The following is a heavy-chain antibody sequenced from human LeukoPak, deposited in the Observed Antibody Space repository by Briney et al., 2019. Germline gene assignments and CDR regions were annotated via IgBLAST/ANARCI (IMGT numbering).Heavy chain of an antibody. CDR1: GFTFSNLG. J-gene: IGHJ4*02. D-gene: IGHD2-15*01. CDR2: ISGSGGST. CDR3: AKGRGVADY. Sequence: PGGTLRPSCAASGFTFSNLGMTWVRQAPGKGLEWVSGISGSGGSTYYADSVKGRFTISRDNSKNTLYLQMNSLRAEDTAVYYCAKGRGVADYWGQGTLVTVSS. V-gene: IGHV3-23*01.